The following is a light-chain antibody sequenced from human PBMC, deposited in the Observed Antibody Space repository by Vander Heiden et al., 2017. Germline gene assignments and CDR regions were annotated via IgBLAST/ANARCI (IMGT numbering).Light chain of an antibody. CDR2: AAS. CDR3: QQYNNWPPWT. V-gene: IGKV3-15*01. CDR1: QSVSTN. Sequence: EIVMTQSPATLSVSPGERATLPCRASQSVSTNLAWYQQKPGQGPRLLIFAASTRPPGVPDRISGSGSGTEFALTISSLQSEDFAVYFCQQYNNWPPWTFGQGTKVEIK. J-gene: IGKJ1*01.